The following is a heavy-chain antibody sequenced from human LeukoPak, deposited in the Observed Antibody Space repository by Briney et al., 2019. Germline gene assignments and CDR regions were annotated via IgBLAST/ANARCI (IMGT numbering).Heavy chain of an antibody. V-gene: IGHV3-21*01. CDR2: ISSSSSYI. CDR3: ARAEMVRLGYYYGMDV. Sequence: GGSLRLSCAASGFTFSSYSMNWVRQAPGKGLGWVSSISSSSSYIYYADPVKGRFTISRDNAKNSLYLQMNSLRAEDTAVYYCARAEMVRLGYYYGMDVWGQGTTVTVSS. J-gene: IGHJ6*02. D-gene: IGHD3-10*01. CDR1: GFTFSSYS.